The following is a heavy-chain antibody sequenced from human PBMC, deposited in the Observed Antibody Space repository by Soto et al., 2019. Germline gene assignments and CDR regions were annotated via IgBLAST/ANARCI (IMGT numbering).Heavy chain of an antibody. Sequence: SVKVSCKASGYTFTNYGISWVRQAPGQGLEWMGGIIPMFDTPIYAQKFQDRVTITADESTSTAYMQLSSLRSGDTAVYYCARSGGLDRDFNYWGQGSLVTVSS. V-gene: IGHV1-69*13. CDR2: IIPMFDTP. CDR1: GYTFTNYG. J-gene: IGHJ4*02. D-gene: IGHD2-15*01. CDR3: ARSGGLDRDFNY.